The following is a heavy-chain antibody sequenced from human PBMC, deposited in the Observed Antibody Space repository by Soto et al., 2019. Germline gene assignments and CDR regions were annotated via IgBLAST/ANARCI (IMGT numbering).Heavy chain of an antibody. CDR2: INHSGST. V-gene: IGHV4-34*01. CDR3: ARDKITGLFDY. CDR1: GGSFSGYY. Sequence: QVQLQQWGAGLLKPSETLSLTCAVYGGSFSGYYWTWIRQPPGTGLEWIGEINHSGSTNYNPSLKSRVTISVDTSKNQFSPKLTSVTAAGTAVYYCARDKITGLFDYWGQGTLVTVSS. D-gene: IGHD2-8*02. J-gene: IGHJ4*02.